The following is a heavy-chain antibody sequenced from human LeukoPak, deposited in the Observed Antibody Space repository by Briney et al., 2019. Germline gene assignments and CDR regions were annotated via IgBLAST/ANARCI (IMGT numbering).Heavy chain of an antibody. CDR2: IYPGDSDT. D-gene: IGHD3-9*01. Sequence: GESLKISCKGSGYSFTSYWIGWVRQMPGKGLEWMGIIYPGDSDTRYSPSFQGQVTISADKSISTAYLQWSSLKASDTAMYYCTREYDILTGYYTNWGQGTLVTVSS. J-gene: IGHJ4*02. CDR1: GYSFTSYW. V-gene: IGHV5-51*01. CDR3: TREYDILTGYYTN.